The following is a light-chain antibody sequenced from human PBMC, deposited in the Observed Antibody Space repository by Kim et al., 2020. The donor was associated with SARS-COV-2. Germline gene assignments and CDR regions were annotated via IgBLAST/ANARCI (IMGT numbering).Light chain of an antibody. CDR1: QYINDD. V-gene: IGKV5-2*01. J-gene: IGKJ2*01. Sequence: TPGDKVHLSCKANQYINDDMIWYQQKPVEAAIFIIQAATTLVPGISPRFSGSGYGTDFTLTINNIESYDAAYYFCLHHDNFLYTFGQGTKLEI. CDR2: AAT. CDR3: LHHDNFLYT.